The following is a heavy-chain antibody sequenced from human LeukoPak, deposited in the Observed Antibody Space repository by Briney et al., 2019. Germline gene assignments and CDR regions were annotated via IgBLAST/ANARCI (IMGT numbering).Heavy chain of an antibody. CDR3: ASPHSGYG. V-gene: IGHV3-48*02. Sequence: GGSLRLSCAASEFTFSSYSMNWVGQAPGKGLEWVSYISGSSSNIYYAESVKGRFTISRDNAKNSLYLQMNSLRDEDTAVYYCASPHSGYGWGLGTLVTVSS. CDR1: EFTFSSYS. D-gene: IGHD5-12*01. J-gene: IGHJ4*02. CDR2: ISGSSSNI.